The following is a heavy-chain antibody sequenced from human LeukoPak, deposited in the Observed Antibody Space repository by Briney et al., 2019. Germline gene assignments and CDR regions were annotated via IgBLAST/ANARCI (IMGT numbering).Heavy chain of an antibody. D-gene: IGHD1-26*01. J-gene: IGHJ4*02. V-gene: IGHV3-53*01. CDR1: GFTVSSNY. Sequence: GGSLRLSGAASGFTVSSNYMSWVRQAPGKGLDWVSVIYSGGSTYYAESVRGRFTISRDNSQNTLYLQMNSLRAEDTAVYYCARERPSGTYPNYFDYWGQGTLVTVSS. CDR2: IYSGGST. CDR3: ARERPSGTYPNYFDY.